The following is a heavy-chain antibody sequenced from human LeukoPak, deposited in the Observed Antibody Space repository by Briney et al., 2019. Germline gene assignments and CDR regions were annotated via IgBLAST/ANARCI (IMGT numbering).Heavy chain of an antibody. J-gene: IGHJ4*02. D-gene: IGHD1-26*01. V-gene: IGHV4-38-2*02. CDR3: ARDYPTTDY. Sequence: SETLSLTCTVSGYSISSGYYWGWIRQPPGNGLEWIGSIYHSGSTYYNPSLKSRVTISVDTSKNQFSLKLSSVTAADTAVYYCARDYPTTDYWGQGTLVTVSS. CDR1: GYSISSGYY. CDR2: IYHSGST.